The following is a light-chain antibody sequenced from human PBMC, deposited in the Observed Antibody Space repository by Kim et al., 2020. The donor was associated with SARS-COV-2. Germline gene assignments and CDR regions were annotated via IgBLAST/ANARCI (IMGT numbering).Light chain of an antibody. CDR2: DAS. V-gene: IGKV3-15*01. CDR1: QNIVNK. Sequence: LSVSPGERLTLSCRASQNIVNKLAWYQQKPGQAPRLLIYDASSRATGIPARFSGSGSGTEFTLTISSLQSEDFAVYYCQQYSFWYTFGQGTRLEI. CDR3: QQYSFWYT. J-gene: IGKJ2*01.